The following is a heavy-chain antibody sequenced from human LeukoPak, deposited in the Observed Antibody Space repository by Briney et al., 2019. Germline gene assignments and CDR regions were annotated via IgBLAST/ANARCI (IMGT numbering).Heavy chain of an antibody. J-gene: IGHJ3*02. Sequence: SETLSLTCTVSGGSISSYYWSWIRQPPGKGLEWIGYIYYSGSTNYNPSLKSRVTISVDTSKNQFSLKLSSVTAADTAVYYCARDHCSSTSCYRSDAFDIWGQGTMVTVSS. CDR1: GGSISSYY. V-gene: IGHV4-59*01. CDR3: ARDHCSSTSCYRSDAFDI. CDR2: IYYSGST. D-gene: IGHD2-2*02.